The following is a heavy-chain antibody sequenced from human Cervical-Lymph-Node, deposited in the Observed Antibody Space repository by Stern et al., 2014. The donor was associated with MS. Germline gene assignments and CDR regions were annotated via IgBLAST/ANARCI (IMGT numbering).Heavy chain of an antibody. Sequence: QVQLQESGPGLVKPSETLSLTCAVSGGSISSRYWGWIRQPPGKGLEWIGLISHSGDTKYNPSLKSRVTLSLDTSKNQFSLKVTPVTAADTAVYYCARLSTAVDFWGQGTLVTVSS. CDR2: ISHSGDT. CDR3: ARLSTAVDF. V-gene: IGHV4-59*08. CDR1: GGSISSRY. J-gene: IGHJ4*02.